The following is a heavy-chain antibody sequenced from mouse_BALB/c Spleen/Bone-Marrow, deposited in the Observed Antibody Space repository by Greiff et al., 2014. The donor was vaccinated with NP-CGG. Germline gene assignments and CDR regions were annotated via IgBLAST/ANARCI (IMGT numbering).Heavy chain of an antibody. CDR3: ARLIYGSSYIVGF. Sequence: VQLQQSGAELVKPGASVKLSCKASGYTFTGYWVHWVKQRPGQGLEWIGEINPSNGRTNYNEKFKSMATLTVDKSSSTAYMQLGILTSEGSAVFYCARLIYGSSYIVGFWGQGTLVTVSS. J-gene: IGHJ4*01. V-gene: IGHV1S81*02. CDR2: INPSNGRT. D-gene: IGHD1-1*01. CDR1: GYTFTGYW.